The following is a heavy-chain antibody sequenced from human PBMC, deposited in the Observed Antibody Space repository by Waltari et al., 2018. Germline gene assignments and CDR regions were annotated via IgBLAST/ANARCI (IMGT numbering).Heavy chain of an antibody. CDR1: GFTFDDYA. V-gene: IGHV3-9*01. D-gene: IGHD3-22*01. CDR2: IIWNSGSI. Sequence: EVQLVESGGGLVQPGRSLRLSCAASGFTFDDYAMHWVRQAPGKGLEWVSGIIWNSGSIGDADSVKGRFTISRDNAKNSLYLQMNSLRAEDTALYYCAKANYYDSSGTRSAFDIWGQGTMVTVSS. J-gene: IGHJ3*02. CDR3: AKANYYDSSGTRSAFDI.